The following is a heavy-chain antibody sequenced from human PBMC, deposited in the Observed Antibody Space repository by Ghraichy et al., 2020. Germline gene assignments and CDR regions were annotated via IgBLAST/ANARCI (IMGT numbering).Heavy chain of an antibody. D-gene: IGHD1/OR15-1a*01. CDR2: INHSGST. CDR3: ARERGITGTQTSGRYYYMDV. Sequence: SETLSLTCAVYGGSLSGYYWSWIRQPPGKGLEWIGEINHSGSTNYNPSLKSRVTISVDTSKNQFSLKLSSVTAADTAVYYCARERGITGTQTSGRYYYMDVWGKGTTVTVSS. V-gene: IGHV4-34*01. CDR1: GGSLSGYY. J-gene: IGHJ6*03.